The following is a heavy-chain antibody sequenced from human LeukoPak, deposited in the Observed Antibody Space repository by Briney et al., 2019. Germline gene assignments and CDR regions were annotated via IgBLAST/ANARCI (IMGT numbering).Heavy chain of an antibody. Sequence: ASVKVSCKASGYTFTGYYMHWVRQAPGQGLEWMGWINPNSGGTNYAQKFQGRVTMTRDTSISTAYMELSRLRSDDTAVYYCARDHGGSPLLDTFDIWGQGTMVTVSS. CDR3: ARDHGGSPLLDTFDI. D-gene: IGHD1-26*01. CDR1: GYTFTGYY. CDR2: INPNSGGT. V-gene: IGHV1-2*02. J-gene: IGHJ3*02.